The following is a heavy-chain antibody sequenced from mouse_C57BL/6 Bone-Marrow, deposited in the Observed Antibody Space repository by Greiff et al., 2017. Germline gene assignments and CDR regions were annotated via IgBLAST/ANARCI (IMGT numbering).Heavy chain of an antibody. CDR3: ARRVYSNLY. Sequence: QVQLKQSGAELARPGASVKLSCKASGYTFTSYGISWVKQRTGQGLEWIGEIYPRSGNTYYNEKFKGKATLNAEKSSSTAYMELRSLTSEDSAVYFCARRVYSNLYWGQGTTLTVSS. CDR1: GYTFTSYG. V-gene: IGHV1-81*01. J-gene: IGHJ2*01. CDR2: IYPRSGNT. D-gene: IGHD2-5*01.